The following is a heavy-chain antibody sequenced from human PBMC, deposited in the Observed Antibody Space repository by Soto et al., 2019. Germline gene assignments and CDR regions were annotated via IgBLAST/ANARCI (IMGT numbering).Heavy chain of an antibody. D-gene: IGHD3-10*01. CDR3: ASMVRGVIQLHFDY. CDR1: GGSISSGGYS. CDR2: IYHSGST. V-gene: IGHV4-30-2*01. Sequence: PSETLSLTCAVSGGSISSGGYSWSWIRQPPGKGLEWIGYIYHSGSTNYNPSLKSRVTISVDKSKNQFSLKLSSVTAADTAVYYCASMVRGVIQLHFDYWGQGTLVTVSS. J-gene: IGHJ4*02.